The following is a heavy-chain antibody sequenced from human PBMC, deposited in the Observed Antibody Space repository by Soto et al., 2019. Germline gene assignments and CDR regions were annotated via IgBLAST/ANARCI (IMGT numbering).Heavy chain of an antibody. CDR3: ASWRSYSGSYCFDY. Sequence: SVKVSCKASGGTFNTYTINWLRQAPGRGLEWVGQVVPMYDSVNYAETFQGRVTTTVDKSTNTAYMELTSLRSQDTALYFCASWRSYSGSYCFDYWGQGTLVTVSS. CDR1: GGTFNTYT. D-gene: IGHD1-26*01. J-gene: IGHJ4*02. CDR2: VVPMYDSV. V-gene: IGHV1-69*06.